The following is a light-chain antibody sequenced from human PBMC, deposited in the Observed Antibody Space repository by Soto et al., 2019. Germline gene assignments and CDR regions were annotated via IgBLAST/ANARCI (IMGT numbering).Light chain of an antibody. CDR3: QQYYSYSWT. Sequence: AIRMTQSPSSFSASTGDRVTITCRASQGISSYLAWYQQKPGKAPKLLTYAASTLQSGVPSRFSGSGSGTDFTLTINCLRSEDFATYYCQQYYSYSWTFGQGTKVEIK. J-gene: IGKJ1*01. CDR2: AAS. V-gene: IGKV1-8*01. CDR1: QGISSY.